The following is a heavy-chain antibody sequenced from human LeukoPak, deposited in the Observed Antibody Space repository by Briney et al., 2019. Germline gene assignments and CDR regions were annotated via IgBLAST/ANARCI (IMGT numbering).Heavy chain of an antibody. D-gene: IGHD4-23*01. CDR3: AKNKDYGGNYRGLPPGAFDI. J-gene: IGHJ3*02. CDR1: GFTFSSYS. V-gene: IGHV3-48*04. Sequence: GGSLRLSCAASGFTFSSYSMNWVRQAPGKGLEWVSYISSSSSTIYYADSVKGRFTISRDNAKNSLYLQMNSLRAEDTALYYCAKNKDYGGNYRGLPPGAFDIWGQGTMVTVSS. CDR2: ISSSSSTI.